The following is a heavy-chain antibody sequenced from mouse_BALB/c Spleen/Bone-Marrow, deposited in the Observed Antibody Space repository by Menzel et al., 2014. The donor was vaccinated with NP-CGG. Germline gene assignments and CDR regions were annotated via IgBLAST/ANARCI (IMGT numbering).Heavy chain of an antibody. CDR2: ILPRSGDT. Sequence: VMLVESGAELMKPGASVKLSCKATGYTFSSYWIAWVKQRPGHGLEWIGEILPRSGDTNYNENVKDKATFIADTSSNTAYMQFSSLTSEDSADYYCARKFDGYYYAMDYWGQGTSVTVSS. J-gene: IGHJ4*01. CDR1: GYTFSSYW. V-gene: IGHV1-9*01. D-gene: IGHD2-3*01. CDR3: ARKFDGYYYAMDY.